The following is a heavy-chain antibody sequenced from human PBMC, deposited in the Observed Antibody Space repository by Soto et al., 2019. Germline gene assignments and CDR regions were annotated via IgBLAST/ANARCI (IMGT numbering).Heavy chain of an antibody. V-gene: IGHV3-33*01. CDR2: IWYDGSNK. CDR3: ARGRMKETGLDY. J-gene: IGHJ4*02. Sequence: QVQLVESGGGVVQPGRSLRLSCAASGFTFSSYGMHWVRQAPGKGLEWVAVIWYDGSNKYYADSVKGRFTISRDNSKNTLYLQMNSLRAEDTAVYYCARGRMKETGLDYWGQGTLVTVSS. CDR1: GFTFSSYG.